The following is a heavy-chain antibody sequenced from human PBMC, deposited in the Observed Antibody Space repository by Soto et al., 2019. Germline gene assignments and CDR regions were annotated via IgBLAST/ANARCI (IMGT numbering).Heavy chain of an antibody. CDR2: INHSGST. CDR3: ARDKITGLFDY. CDR1: GGSFSGYS. Sequence: QVQLQQWGAGLLKPSETLSLTCAVYGGSFSGYSWTWIRQPPGTGLEWIGEINHSGSTNYNPSLKSRVTISVDTSKNQFSLQLTSVNAADTAVYYCARDKITGLFDYWGQGTLVTVSS. D-gene: IGHD2-8*02. V-gene: IGHV4-34*01. J-gene: IGHJ4*02.